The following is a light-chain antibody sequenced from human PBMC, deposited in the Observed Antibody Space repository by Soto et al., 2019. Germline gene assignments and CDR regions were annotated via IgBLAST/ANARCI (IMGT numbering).Light chain of an antibody. V-gene: IGLV2-14*01. CDR3: SSYTTSTTLYV. CDR2: EVS. Sequence: QSALTQPASVSGSPGQSITISCTGTSSDVGGYNYVSWYQQHPGEAPKLLICEVSNRPSGVSNRFSGSKSGNTAFLTISGLQPEDEADYYCSSYTTSTTLYVFGTGTKVTVL. CDR1: SSDVGGYNY. J-gene: IGLJ1*01.